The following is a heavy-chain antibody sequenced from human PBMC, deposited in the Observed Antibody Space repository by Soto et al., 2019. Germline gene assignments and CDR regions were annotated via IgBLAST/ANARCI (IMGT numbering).Heavy chain of an antibody. CDR1: GFTFGDYA. Sequence: QPGGSLRLSCTTSGFTFGDYAMCWFRQAPGKGLEWVGVVRSKAYGGTTDYAASVKGRFDISRDDSKSIPYLQMNSVTTEDTAVYFCARYTYTSRYSYYGMDVWGQGTTVIV. J-gene: IGHJ6*02. V-gene: IGHV3-49*03. CDR3: ARYTYTSRYSYYGMDV. CDR2: VRSKAYGGTT. D-gene: IGHD3-16*01.